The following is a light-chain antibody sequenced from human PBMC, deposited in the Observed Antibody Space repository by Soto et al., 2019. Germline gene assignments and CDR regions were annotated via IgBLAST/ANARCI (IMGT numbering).Light chain of an antibody. J-gene: IGLJ3*02. Sequence: QSALTQPASVSGAPGQSITISCTGTRSDVGGYNYVSWYQQHPGKAPKLMIYDVSNRPSGVSNRFSGSKSGNTASLTISGLQAEYEADYYCSSYTSSSTRWVLGGGTKVTVL. CDR2: DVS. V-gene: IGLV2-14*01. CDR1: RSDVGGYNY. CDR3: SSYTSSSTRWV.